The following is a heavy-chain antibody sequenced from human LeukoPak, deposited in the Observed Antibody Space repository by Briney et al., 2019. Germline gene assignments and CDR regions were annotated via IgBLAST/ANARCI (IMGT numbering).Heavy chain of an antibody. CDR3: ARDLVWFGEPKGYYNYMDV. D-gene: IGHD3-10*01. J-gene: IGHJ6*03. V-gene: IGHV3-13*01. Sequence: GGSLRLSCAASGFTFSSSDMHWVRQAPGKGLEWVSAIGTVGDTYYPGSLKGRFTISRENAKNSLFLQMNSLTAGDTAVYYCARDLVWFGEPKGYYNYMDVWGKGTTVTVSS. CDR1: GFTFSSSD. CDR2: IGTVGDT.